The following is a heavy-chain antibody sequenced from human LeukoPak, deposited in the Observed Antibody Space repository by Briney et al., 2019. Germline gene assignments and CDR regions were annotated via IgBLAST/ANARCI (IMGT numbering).Heavy chain of an antibody. CDR1: GGSFSGYY. V-gene: IGHV4-34*01. CDR3: ARANAGTGETAIFY. Sequence: SETLSLTCAVYGGSFSGYYWSWIRQPPGKGLEWIGEIYHSGSTNYNPSLKSRVTISVDKSKNQFSLKLSSVTAADTAVYYCARANAGTGETAIFYWGQGTLVTVSS. J-gene: IGHJ4*02. CDR2: IYHSGST. D-gene: IGHD2-21*02.